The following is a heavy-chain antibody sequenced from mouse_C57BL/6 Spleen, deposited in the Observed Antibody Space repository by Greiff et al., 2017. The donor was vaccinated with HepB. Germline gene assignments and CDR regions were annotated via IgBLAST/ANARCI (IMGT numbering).Heavy chain of an antibody. CDR1: GFTFSSYA. CDR2: ISDGGSYT. V-gene: IGHV5-4*03. J-gene: IGHJ2*01. Sequence: EVKVEESGGGLVKPGGSLKLSCAASGFTFSSYAMSWVRQTPEKRLEWVATISDGGSYTYYPDNVKGRFTISRDNAKNNLYLQMSHLKSEDTAMYYCARGGDEKGFDYWGQGTTLTVSS. CDR3: ARGGDEKGFDY.